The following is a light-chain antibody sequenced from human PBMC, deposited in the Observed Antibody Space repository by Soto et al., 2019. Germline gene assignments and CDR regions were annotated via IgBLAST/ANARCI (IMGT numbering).Light chain of an antibody. Sequence: IQMTQSPSSLSASVGDRVTMTFRASQSISNCLNWYQQKPGRAPELLIYGAYSLQSGVPSRFSGSGSGTEFTLTISSLQPEDSATYYCQQYYDFRTFGQGTKVDIK. CDR2: GAY. V-gene: IGKV1-39*01. CDR1: QSISNC. CDR3: QQYYDFRT. J-gene: IGKJ1*01.